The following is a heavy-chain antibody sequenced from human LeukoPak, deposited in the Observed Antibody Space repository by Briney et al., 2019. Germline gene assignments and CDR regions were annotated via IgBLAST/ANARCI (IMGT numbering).Heavy chain of an antibody. CDR1: GRTFSSYA. CDR2: IIGMFGTT. CDR3: ARGSTYYYNYMDV. J-gene: IGHJ6*03. Sequence: SVKVSCKTSGRTFSSYAISWVRQAPGQGLEWMGGIIGMFGTTNYAQRFQGRVTITADESASIAYMELSSLTSADTAVYYCARGSTYYYNYMDVWGKGTTVIVSS. V-gene: IGHV1-69*13. D-gene: IGHD5/OR15-5a*01.